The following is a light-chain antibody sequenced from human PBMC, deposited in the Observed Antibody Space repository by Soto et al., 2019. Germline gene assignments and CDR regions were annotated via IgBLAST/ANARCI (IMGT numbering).Light chain of an antibody. V-gene: IGLV2-11*01. CDR3: CSYAGAFTYV. CDR2: DVS. Sequence: QSALTQPRSVSGSPGHSVTISCTGTSSDVGGYSYVSWYQQHPGKAPKLILSDVSKRPSGVPDRFSGSKFGNTASLTISGLQAEDEADYYCCSYAGAFTYVFGSGTKVTVL. J-gene: IGLJ1*01. CDR1: SSDVGGYSY.